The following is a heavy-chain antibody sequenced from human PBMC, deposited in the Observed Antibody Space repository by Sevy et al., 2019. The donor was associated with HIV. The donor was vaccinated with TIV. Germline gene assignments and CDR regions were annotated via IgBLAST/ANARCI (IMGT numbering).Heavy chain of an antibody. Sequence: GGSLRLSCAASGFTFSRYSMSWIRQTPGKGLEWVSTFSFGCGKINYADSVKGRFTISRDDSRNTFYLQMNSLRAEDTAIYYCAREGCTKLHDYWGQGTVVTLSS. D-gene: IGHD2-8*01. V-gene: IGHV3-23*01. CDR2: FSFGCGKI. CDR3: AREGCTKLHDY. J-gene: IGHJ4*02. CDR1: GFTFSRYS.